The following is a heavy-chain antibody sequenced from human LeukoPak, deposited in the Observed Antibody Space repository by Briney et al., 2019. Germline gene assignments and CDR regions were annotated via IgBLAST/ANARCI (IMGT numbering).Heavy chain of an antibody. CDR2: VSAGGGDT. D-gene: IGHD2-2*01. CDR3: AKDYCTGTNCYGDY. Sequence: PGGSLRLSCAASGFTFSNYAMTCVRQAPGKGLEWVSAVSAGGGDTYYADSVKGRFTISRDNSKSTLYLQMNSLRAEDTAVYYCAKDYCTGTNCYGDYWGQGTLVTVSS. J-gene: IGHJ4*02. V-gene: IGHV3-23*01. CDR1: GFTFSNYA.